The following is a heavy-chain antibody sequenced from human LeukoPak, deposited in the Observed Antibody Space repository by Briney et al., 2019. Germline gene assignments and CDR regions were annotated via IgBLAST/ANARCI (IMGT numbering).Heavy chain of an antibody. V-gene: IGHV4-4*07. CDR3: ARESGSPVDFDY. CDR2: IYTSGST. J-gene: IGHJ4*02. D-gene: IGHD1-26*01. Sequence: KSSETLSLTCTVSGGSISSYYWSWIRQPAGKGLEWIGRIYTSGSTNYNPSLKSRVTISVDKSKNQFSLKLSSVTAADTAVYYCARESGSPVDFDYWGQGTLVTVSS. CDR1: GGSISSYY.